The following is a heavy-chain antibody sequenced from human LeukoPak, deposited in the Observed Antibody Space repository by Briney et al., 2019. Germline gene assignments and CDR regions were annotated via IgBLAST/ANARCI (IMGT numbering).Heavy chain of an antibody. D-gene: IGHD6-19*01. CDR3: ASVGIAVAADAFDI. CDR1: GFTFSSYW. CDR2: IKQDGSEK. V-gene: IGHV3-7*01. J-gene: IGHJ3*02. Sequence: PGGSLRLSSAASGFTFSSYWMSWVRQAPGKGLEWVANIKQDGSEKYYVDSVKGRFTISRDNAKNSLYLQMNSLRAEDTAVYYCASVGIAVAADAFDIWRQGTMVTVSS.